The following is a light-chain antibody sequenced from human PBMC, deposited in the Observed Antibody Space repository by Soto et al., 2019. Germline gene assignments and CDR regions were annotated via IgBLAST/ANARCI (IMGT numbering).Light chain of an antibody. J-gene: IGKJ4*01. V-gene: IGKV3D-15*01. CDR2: DAS. CDR3: QQYHTWPVT. Sequence: EIVLTQSPGTLSLSPGERATLSCRASQSVSYYLAWYQQKPGQAPRLLIYDASSRATGVPDRFSGSGSGTDFTLTINSLQSEDCATYYCQQYHTWPVTFGGGTKVEIK. CDR1: QSVSYY.